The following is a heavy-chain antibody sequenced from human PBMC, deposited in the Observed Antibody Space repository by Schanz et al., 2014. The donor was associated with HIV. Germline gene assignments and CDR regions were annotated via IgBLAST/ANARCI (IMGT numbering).Heavy chain of an antibody. V-gene: IGHV3-21*01. CDR2: ISSDSSYI. CDR3: ARGGLGVVAEGNAFDL. CDR1: GFTFSIYS. J-gene: IGHJ3*01. Sequence: VQLVESGGGLVKPGGSLRLSCAASGFTFSIYSMNWVRQAPGKGLEWVSSISSDSSYIFYADSMKGRFTISRDNARNSLYLQIRSLRAEDTAVYYCARGGLGVVAEGNAFDLWGQGTLVTVSS. D-gene: IGHD2-15*01.